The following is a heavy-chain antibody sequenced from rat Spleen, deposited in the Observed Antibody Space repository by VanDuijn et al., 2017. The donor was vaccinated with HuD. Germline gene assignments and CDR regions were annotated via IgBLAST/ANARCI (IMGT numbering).Heavy chain of an antibody. CDR3: ARHNSGYGVMDA. CDR2: ISYDGSST. CDR1: GFTFSDYN. Sequence: EVQLVESGGGLVQPGRSLKLSCAASGFTFSDYNMAWVRQAPKKGLEWVATISYDGSSTYYRDSVKGRFTISRDNAKSTLYLQMDSLRSEDTATYYCARHNSGYGVMDAWGQGDSVTVSS. D-gene: IGHD4-3*01. J-gene: IGHJ4*01. V-gene: IGHV5-7*01.